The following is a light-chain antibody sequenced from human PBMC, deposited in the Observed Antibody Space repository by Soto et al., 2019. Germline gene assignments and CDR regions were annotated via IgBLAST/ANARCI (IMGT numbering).Light chain of an antibody. CDR3: AAWDDSLSGYV. CDR1: SSNIGSNH. J-gene: IGLJ1*01. CDR2: ANY. V-gene: IGLV1-47*02. Sequence: QSVLTQPPSASGTPGQSVTISCAGSSSNIGSNHAYWYQQLPRAAPKLLIYANYQRPSGVPDRFSGSKSGTSASLAISGLRSEDEADYYCAAWDDSLSGYVFGTGTKLTAL.